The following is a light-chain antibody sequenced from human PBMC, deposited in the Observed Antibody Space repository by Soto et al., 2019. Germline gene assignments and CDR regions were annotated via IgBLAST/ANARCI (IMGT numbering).Light chain of an antibody. CDR3: QQSYSTPYT. J-gene: IGKJ2*01. V-gene: IGKV1-39*01. Sequence: DIQMTQSPSSLSASVGDRVIITCRASQSISSYLNWYQQKPGKAPKLLIYAASSLQSGVPSRFSXSGSGTDFTXTISNLQPEDFATYYCQQSYSTPYTXG. CDR2: AAS. CDR1: QSISSY.